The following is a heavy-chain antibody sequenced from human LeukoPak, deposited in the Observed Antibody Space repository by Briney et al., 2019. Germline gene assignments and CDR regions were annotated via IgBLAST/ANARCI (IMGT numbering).Heavy chain of an antibody. Sequence: RPGGSLRLSCAASGFTFSDHYMDWVRQAPGKGLEYVSAISSNGGSTYYANSVKGRFTISRDNSKNTLYLQMGSLRAEDMAVYYCARLKDSGSWGQGTLVTVSS. D-gene: IGHD1-26*01. CDR1: GFTFSDHY. V-gene: IGHV3-64*01. J-gene: IGHJ4*02. CDR2: ISSNGGST. CDR3: ARLKDSGS.